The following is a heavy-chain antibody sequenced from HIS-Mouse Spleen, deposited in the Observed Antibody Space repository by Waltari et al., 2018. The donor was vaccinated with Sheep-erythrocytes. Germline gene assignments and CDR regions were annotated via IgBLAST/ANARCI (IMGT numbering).Heavy chain of an antibody. V-gene: IGHV3-15*01. Sequence: EVQLVESGGGLVKPGGSLRLSCAASGFTFSKAWMSWVRQAPGKGLEWVGHIKSKTDGGTTDYAAPVKGRFTISRDDSKNTLYLQMNSLKTEDTAVYYCTTEGVGDYWGQGTLVTVSS. CDR3: TTEGVGDY. D-gene: IGHD1-26*01. J-gene: IGHJ4*02. CDR2: IKSKTDGGTT. CDR1: GFTFSKAW.